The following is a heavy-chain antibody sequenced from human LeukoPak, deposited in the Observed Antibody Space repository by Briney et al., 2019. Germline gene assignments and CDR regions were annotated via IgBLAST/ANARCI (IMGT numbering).Heavy chain of an antibody. J-gene: IGHJ4*02. CDR1: GFTFISYW. Sequence: GGSLRLSCAASGFTFISYWMHWVRQAPGKGRVWVSRINGYGSSTDFADSVKGRFTISRDNAKNTLYLQMNSLRAEDTAVYYCARDAPGNTALDYWGQGTLVTVSS. D-gene: IGHD5-18*01. V-gene: IGHV3-74*01. CDR2: INGYGSST. CDR3: ARDAPGNTALDY.